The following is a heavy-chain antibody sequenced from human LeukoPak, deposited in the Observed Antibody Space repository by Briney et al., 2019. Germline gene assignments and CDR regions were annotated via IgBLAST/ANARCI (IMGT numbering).Heavy chain of an antibody. Sequence: PGGSLRLPCAASGFTFSDYYMSWIRQAPGKRLEWVSYISSSSSYTNYADSVKGRFTISRDNAKNSLYLQMNSLRAEDTAVYYCARDFSAGRNAFDIWGQGTMVTVSS. CDR2: ISSSSSYT. CDR3: ARDFSAGRNAFDI. CDR1: GFTFSDYY. D-gene: IGHD6-19*01. J-gene: IGHJ3*02. V-gene: IGHV3-11*06.